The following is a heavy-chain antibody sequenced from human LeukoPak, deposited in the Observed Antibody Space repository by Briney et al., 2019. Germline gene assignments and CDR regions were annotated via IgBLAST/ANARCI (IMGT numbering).Heavy chain of an antibody. V-gene: IGHV3-53*05. CDR3: TKDRAYGQFLWGNDY. Sequence: GGSLRLSCAASGFTVSSNYMSWVRQAPGKGLEWVSVIYSGGSTYYADSVKGRFTISRDNSKNTLYLQVNSLRAVDTALYYCTKDRAYGQFLWGNDYWGQGTLVTVSS. CDR1: GFTVSSNY. D-gene: IGHD2-21*01. J-gene: IGHJ4*02. CDR2: IYSGGST.